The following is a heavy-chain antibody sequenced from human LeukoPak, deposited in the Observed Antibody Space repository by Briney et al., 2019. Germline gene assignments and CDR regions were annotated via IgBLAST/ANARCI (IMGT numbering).Heavy chain of an antibody. CDR2: INPSGGST. CDR3: ARELELPGWFDP. CDR1: GYTFTGYY. D-gene: IGHD1-7*01. Sequence: ASVKVSCKASGYTFTGYYMHWVRQAPGQGLEWMGIINPSGGSTSYAQKFQGRVTMTRDTSTSTVYMELSSLRSEDTAVYYCARELELPGWFDPWGQGTLVTVSS. J-gene: IGHJ5*02. V-gene: IGHV1-46*01.